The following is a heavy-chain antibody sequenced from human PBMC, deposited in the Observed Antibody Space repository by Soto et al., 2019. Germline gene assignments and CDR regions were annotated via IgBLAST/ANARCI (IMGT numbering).Heavy chain of an antibody. CDR1: GGTFSSYT. CDR2: IIPILGIA. Sequence: QVQLVQSGAEVKKPGSSVKVSCKASGGTFSSYTISWVRQAPGQGLEWMGRIIPILGIANYAQKFQGRVTITADKAPSTAYRELSSLRSEDTAVYYCARDATVAHDAFDIWGRGTMVTVSS. J-gene: IGHJ3*02. V-gene: IGHV1-69*08. CDR3: ARDATVAHDAFDI. D-gene: IGHD4-4*01.